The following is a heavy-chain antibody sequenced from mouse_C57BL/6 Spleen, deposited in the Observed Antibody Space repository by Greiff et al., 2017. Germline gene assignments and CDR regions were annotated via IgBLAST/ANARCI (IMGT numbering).Heavy chain of an antibody. CDR3: ARGPHYYGSSYVHYFDY. D-gene: IGHD1-1*01. CDR2: IYPRSGNT. V-gene: IGHV1-81*01. J-gene: IGHJ2*01. Sequence: VKLQESGAELARPGASVKLSCKASGYTFTSYGISWVKQRTGQGLEWIGEIYPRSGNTYYNEKFKGKATLTAAKSSSTAYMERRSLTSEDSAVYFCARGPHYYGSSYVHYFDYWGQGTTLTVSS. CDR1: GYTFTSYG.